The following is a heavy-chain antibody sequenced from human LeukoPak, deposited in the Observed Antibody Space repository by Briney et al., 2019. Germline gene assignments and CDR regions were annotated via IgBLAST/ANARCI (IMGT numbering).Heavy chain of an antibody. V-gene: IGHV4-38-2*02. D-gene: IGHD3-22*01. CDR3: ARVTSLYYYDSSGYYYDQPFDY. J-gene: IGHJ4*02. CDR2: IYYSGST. CDR1: GYSISSGYY. Sequence: SETLSLTCTVSGYSISSGYYWGWIRQPPGKGLEWIGSIYYSGSTNYNPSLKSRVTISVDTSKNQFSLKLSSVTAADTAVYYCARVTSLYYYDSSGYYYDQPFDYWGQGTLVTVSS.